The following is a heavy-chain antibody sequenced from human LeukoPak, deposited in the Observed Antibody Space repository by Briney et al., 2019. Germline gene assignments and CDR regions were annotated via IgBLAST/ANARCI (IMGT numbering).Heavy chain of an antibody. CDR2: IYHSGST. CDR3: ARAGIAAAGKRDWFDP. J-gene: IGHJ5*02. Sequence: PSQTLSLTCTVSGGSISSGGYYWSWIRQPPGKGLEWIGYIYHSGSTYYNPSLKSRVTISVDRSKNQFSLKLSSVTAADTAVYYCARAGIAAAGKRDWFDPWGQGTLVTVSS. D-gene: IGHD6-13*01. V-gene: IGHV4-30-2*01. CDR1: GGSISSGGYY.